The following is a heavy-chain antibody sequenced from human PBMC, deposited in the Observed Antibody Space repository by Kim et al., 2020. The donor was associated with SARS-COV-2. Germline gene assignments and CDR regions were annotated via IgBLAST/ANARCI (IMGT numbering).Heavy chain of an antibody. J-gene: IGHJ6*01. Sequence: GGSLRLSCAASGFTFSSYAMHWVRQAPGKGLEWVAVISYDGSNKYYADSVKARFTISRDNSKNTLYLQMNSLRAEDTAVYYCAKDLGYLSDSYYYGMDV. CDR3: AKDLGYLSDSYYYGMDV. D-gene: IGHD6-19*01. CDR2: ISYDGSNK. V-gene: IGHV3-30*18. CDR1: GFTFSSYA.